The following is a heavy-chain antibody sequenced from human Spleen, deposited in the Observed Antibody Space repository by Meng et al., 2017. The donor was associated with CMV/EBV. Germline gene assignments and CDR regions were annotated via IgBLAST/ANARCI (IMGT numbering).Heavy chain of an antibody. CDR2: INAGNGNT. D-gene: IGHD3-22*01. J-gene: IGHJ4*02. Sequence: ASGYTFTSYAMHWVRQAPGQRLEWMGWINAGNGNTKYSQKFQGRVTITRDTSASTAYMELSSLRSEDTAVYYCAREGDSSGYKDFDYWGQGTLVTVSS. CDR3: AREGDSSGYKDFDY. V-gene: IGHV1-3*01. CDR1: GYTFTSYA.